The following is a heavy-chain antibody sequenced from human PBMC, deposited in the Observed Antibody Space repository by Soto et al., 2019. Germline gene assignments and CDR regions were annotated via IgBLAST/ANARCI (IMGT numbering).Heavy chain of an antibody. V-gene: IGHV1-18*01. CDR2: VSAHNGNT. CDR3: ARDLDGSGSYYTDY. J-gene: IGHJ4*02. Sequence: QVQLVQSGAEVKKPGASVKVSCKASGYMFINYGINWVRQAPGQGLEWMGWVSAHNGNTNYAKNLQARDTMTTDTSTSTAYMEMRSLSSDDTAVYYCARDLDGSGSYYTDYWGPGTLVTVSS. CDR1: GYMFINYG. D-gene: IGHD3-10*01.